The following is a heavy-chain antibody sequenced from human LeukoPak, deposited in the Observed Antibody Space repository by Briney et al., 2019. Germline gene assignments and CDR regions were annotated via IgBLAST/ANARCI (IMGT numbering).Heavy chain of an antibody. J-gene: IGHJ5*02. CDR2: LYYSGST. V-gene: IGHV4-39*01. CDR3: ASHSSYVSPFRS. D-gene: IGHD3-10*02. Sequence: PSEPLSLTCTVSGGSISNSGYSWGWMRQPPGKRLEWIGSLYYSGSTYYNPSLKSRVTISVETSKNQFSLKLSSVTAADTAVYYCASHSSYVSPFRSWGRGPLVTVSP. CDR1: GGSISNSGYS.